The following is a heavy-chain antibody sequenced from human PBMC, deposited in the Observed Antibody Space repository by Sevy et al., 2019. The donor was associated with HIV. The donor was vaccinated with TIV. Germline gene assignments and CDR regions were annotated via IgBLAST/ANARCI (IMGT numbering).Heavy chain of an antibody. CDR3: VRGPNCGVGGCQQISPYCLDV. J-gene: IGHJ6*03. Sequence: GGSLRLSCAASGFTFSDHYVDWVRQAPGKGLEWVGRIRNRPNSYTTEYAASVKGGFTISRDDSRNSVYLQMNSLKTQDSAVYYCVRGPNCGVGGCQQISPYCLDVWGIGATVTVSS. D-gene: IGHD2-15*01. CDR2: IRNRPNSYTT. CDR1: GFTFSDHY. V-gene: IGHV3-72*01.